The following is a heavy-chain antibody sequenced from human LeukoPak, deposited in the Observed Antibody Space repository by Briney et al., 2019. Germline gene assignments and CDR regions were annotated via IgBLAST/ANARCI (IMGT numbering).Heavy chain of an antibody. J-gene: IGHJ4*02. CDR2: IYTSGST. D-gene: IGHD3-3*01. CDR1: GGSISSGSYY. V-gene: IGHV4-61*02. CDR3: ARGSSIFGVVIFDY. Sequence: PSETLSLTCTVSGGSISSGSYYWSWLRQPAGKGLEWIGRIYTSGSTNYNPSLKSRVTISVDTSKNQFSLKLSSVTAADTAVYYCARGSSIFGVVIFDYWGQGTLVTVSS.